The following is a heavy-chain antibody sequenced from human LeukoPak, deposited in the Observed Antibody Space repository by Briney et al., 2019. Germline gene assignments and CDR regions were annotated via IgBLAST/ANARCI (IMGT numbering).Heavy chain of an antibody. CDR1: GESFSGYY. CDR2: INHSGST. J-gene: IGHJ4*02. D-gene: IGHD3-10*01. CDR3: ARSWGVRSYSDY. Sequence: SETLSLTCAVYGESFSGYYWNWIRQTPGKGLEWIGEINHSGSTNYNPSLKSRVTILVDTSKNQFSLKLTSVTAADTAVYYCARSWGVRSYSDYWGQGTLVSVSS. V-gene: IGHV4-34*01.